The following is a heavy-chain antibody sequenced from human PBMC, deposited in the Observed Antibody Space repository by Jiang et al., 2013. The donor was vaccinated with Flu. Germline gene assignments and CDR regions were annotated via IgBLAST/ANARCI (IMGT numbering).Heavy chain of an antibody. Sequence: KGLEWVAVISYDGSNKYYADSVKGRFTISRDNSKNTLYLQMNSLRAEDTAVYYCAREGENYYDSSGKDAFDIWGQGTMVTVSS. D-gene: IGHD3-22*01. J-gene: IGHJ3*02. V-gene: IGHV3-30*04. CDR2: ISYDGSNK. CDR3: AREGENYYDSSGKDAFDI.